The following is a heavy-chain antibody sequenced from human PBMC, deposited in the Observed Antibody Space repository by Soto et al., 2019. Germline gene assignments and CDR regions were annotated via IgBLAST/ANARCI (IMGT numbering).Heavy chain of an antibody. V-gene: IGHV1-69*13. Sequence: WASVKVSCKASGGTFSSYAISWVRQAPGQGLEWMGGIIPIFGTANYAQKFQGRVTITADESTSTAYMELSSLRSEDTAVYYCASWYCSGGSCSPDFSRGMDVWGQGTTVTVSS. J-gene: IGHJ6*02. D-gene: IGHD2-15*01. CDR2: IIPIFGTA. CDR3: ASWYCSGGSCSPDFSRGMDV. CDR1: GGTFSSYA.